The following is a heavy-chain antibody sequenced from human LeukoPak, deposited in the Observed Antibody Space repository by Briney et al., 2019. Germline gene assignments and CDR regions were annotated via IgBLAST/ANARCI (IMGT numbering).Heavy chain of an antibody. V-gene: IGHV4-39*07. CDR2: IYYSGST. Sequence: PSETLSLTCTVSGGSISSSSYYWGWIRQPPGKGLEWIGSIYYSGSTYYNPSLKSRVTISVDTSKNQFSLKLSSVTAADTAVYYCARVNGGNFDWLYFDYWGQGTLVTVSS. CDR1: GGSISSSSYY. CDR3: ARVNGGNFDWLYFDY. J-gene: IGHJ4*02. D-gene: IGHD3-9*01.